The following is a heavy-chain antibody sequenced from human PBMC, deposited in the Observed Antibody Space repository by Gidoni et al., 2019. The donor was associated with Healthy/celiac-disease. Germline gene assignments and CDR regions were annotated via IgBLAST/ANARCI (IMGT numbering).Heavy chain of an antibody. V-gene: IGHV3-30-3*01. Sequence: QVQLVESGGGVVQPGRSLRLSCAASGFTFSSYAMHWVRQAPGKGLEWVAVISYDGSNKYYADSVKGRFTISRDNSKNTLYLQMNSLRAEDTAVYYCARDPGYCSSTSCYEAFDIWGQGTMVTVSS. CDR2: ISYDGSNK. D-gene: IGHD2-2*01. CDR1: GFTFSSYA. CDR3: ARDPGYCSSTSCYEAFDI. J-gene: IGHJ3*02.